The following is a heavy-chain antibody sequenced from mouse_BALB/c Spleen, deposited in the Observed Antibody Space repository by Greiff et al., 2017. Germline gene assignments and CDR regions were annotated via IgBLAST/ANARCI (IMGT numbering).Heavy chain of an antibody. CDR3: ATLWSMDY. J-gene: IGHJ4*01. V-gene: IGHV5-17*02. Sequence: VQLKESGGGLVQPGGSRKLSCAASGFTFSSFGMHWVRQAPEKGLEWVAYISSGSSTIYYADTVKGRFTISRDNPKNTLFLQMTSLRSEDTAMYYCATLWSMDYWGQGTSVTVSS. CDR2: ISSGSSTI. D-gene: IGHD1-1*02. CDR1: GFTFSSFG.